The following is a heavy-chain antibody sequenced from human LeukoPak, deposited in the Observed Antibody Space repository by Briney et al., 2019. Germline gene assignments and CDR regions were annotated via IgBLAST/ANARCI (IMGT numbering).Heavy chain of an antibody. CDR3: AKVSGYTSGWYVDFDC. CDR2: ISGPGGSM. CDR1: GFTFSSFA. D-gene: IGHD6-19*01. J-gene: IGHJ4*02. Sequence: GGSLRLSCAASGFTFSSFAMSWVRQPPGKGLEWVSSISGPGGSMYYAESVKGRFTISRDNSKNTLYLQMSSLRAEDTAVYYCAKVSGYTSGWYVDFDCWGQGSLVTVSS. V-gene: IGHV3-23*01.